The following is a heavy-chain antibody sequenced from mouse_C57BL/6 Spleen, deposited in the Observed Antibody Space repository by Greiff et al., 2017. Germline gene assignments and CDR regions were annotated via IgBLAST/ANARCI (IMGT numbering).Heavy chain of an antibody. J-gene: IGHJ2*01. CDR3: AREGDWDRYFDY. D-gene: IGHD4-1*01. CDR1: GYTFTSYW. V-gene: IGHV1-55*01. CDR2: IYPGSGST. Sequence: QVQLQQPGAELVKPGASAKMSCKASGYTFTSYWITWVKQRPGQGLEWIGDIYPGSGSTNYNEKFKSKATLTVDTSSSTAYMQLSSLTSEDSAVYYCAREGDWDRYFDYWGQGTTLTVSS.